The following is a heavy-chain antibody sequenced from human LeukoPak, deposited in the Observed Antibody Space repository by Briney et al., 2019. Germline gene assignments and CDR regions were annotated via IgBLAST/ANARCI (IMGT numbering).Heavy chain of an antibody. Sequence: SETLSLTCTVSGGSISSSSYYWGWIRQPPGKGLEWIGSIYYRGSTFYNPSLKSRVTISVDTSKNQFSLKLSSVTAADTAVFYCAGSDYYYYMDVWGKGTTVTVSS. V-gene: IGHV4-39*01. CDR3: AGSDYYYYMDV. D-gene: IGHD3-10*01. J-gene: IGHJ6*03. CDR2: IYYRGST. CDR1: GGSISSSSYY.